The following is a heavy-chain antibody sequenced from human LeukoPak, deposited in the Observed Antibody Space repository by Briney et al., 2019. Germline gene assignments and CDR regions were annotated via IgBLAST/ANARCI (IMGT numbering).Heavy chain of an antibody. J-gene: IGHJ4*02. Sequence: PSETLSLTCTVSGGSISGYYWSWIRQPPGKGLEWIGYIYCSGSTNYNPSLKSRVTISVDTSKNQFSLKLSSVTAADTAVYYCARGGAGRGYSGYGQLDYWGQGTLVTVSS. CDR2: IYCSGST. D-gene: IGHD5-12*01. CDR1: GGSISGYY. CDR3: ARGGAGRGYSGYGQLDY. V-gene: IGHV4-59*01.